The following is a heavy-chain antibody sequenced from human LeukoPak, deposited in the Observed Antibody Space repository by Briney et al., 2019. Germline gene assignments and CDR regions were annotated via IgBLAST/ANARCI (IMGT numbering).Heavy chain of an antibody. Sequence: AETLTLSCTVSGVSISNYYWSWIRQPPGKGLEWLGYISYSGSTTYNPSLKSRVTISAHTSKNQFSLKVSSVTAAATAVYYCARLRSTAIESWGQGTLVTVSS. J-gene: IGHJ4*02. V-gene: IGHV4-59*01. CDR3: ARLRSTAIES. CDR2: ISYSGST. CDR1: GVSISNYY. D-gene: IGHD6-13*01.